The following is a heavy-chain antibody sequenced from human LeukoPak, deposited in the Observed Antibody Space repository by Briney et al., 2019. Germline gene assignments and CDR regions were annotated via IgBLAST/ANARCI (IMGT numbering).Heavy chain of an antibody. CDR2: IKSKTDGGTT. J-gene: IGHJ4*02. CDR1: GFTFSNAW. D-gene: IGHD2-2*01. V-gene: IGHV3-15*01. CDR3: TTGYCSRPSCYYFDY. Sequence: GGSLRLSCAASGFTFSNAWMSWVRQAPGKGLEGVGRIKSKTDGGTTDYAAPGKGRFTSARDDTKNTLYLQMNSLKTEDTAVYYCTTGYCSRPSCYYFDYWGQGTLVTVSS.